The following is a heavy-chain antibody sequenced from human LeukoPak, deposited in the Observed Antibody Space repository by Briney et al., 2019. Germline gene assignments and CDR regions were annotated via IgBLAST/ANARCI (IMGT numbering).Heavy chain of an antibody. V-gene: IGHV4-34*01. D-gene: IGHD6-6*01. CDR2: INHSGST. Sequence: PSETLSLTCAVYGGSFSGYYWSWIRQPPGKGREWIGEINHSGSTNYNPSLKSRVTISVDTSKNQFSLKLSSVTAADTAVYYCARGPWSSSLWGKMFDYWGQGTLVTVSS. CDR1: GGSFSGYY. J-gene: IGHJ4*02. CDR3: ARGPWSSSLWGKMFDY.